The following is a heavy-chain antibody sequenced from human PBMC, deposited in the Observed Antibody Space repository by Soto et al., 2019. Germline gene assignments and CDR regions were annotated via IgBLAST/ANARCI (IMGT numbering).Heavy chain of an antibody. J-gene: IGHJ4*02. V-gene: IGHV3-74*01. CDR3: ARLQVWSSGDSDDY. Sequence: PGGSLRLSCAASGFTFSSYWMHWVRQAPGKGLVWVSRINSDGSSTSYADSVKGRFTISRDNAKNTLYLQMNSLRAEDTAVYYCARLQVWSSGDSDDYWGQGTLVTVSS. D-gene: IGHD3-3*01. CDR1: GFTFSSYW. CDR2: INSDGSST.